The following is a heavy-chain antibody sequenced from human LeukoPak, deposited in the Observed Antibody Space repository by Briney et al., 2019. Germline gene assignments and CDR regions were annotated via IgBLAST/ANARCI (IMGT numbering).Heavy chain of an antibody. CDR2: IYYSGGT. CDR1: GGSISSYY. D-gene: IGHD3-3*01. Sequence: PSETLSLTCTVSGGSISSYYWSWIRQPPGKGLEWIGYIYYSGGTNYNPSLKSRVTIAVDTSKNQFSLKVRSVTAADTAVYYCARGGYYTLEYYYYMDVWGKGTTVTVSS. J-gene: IGHJ6*03. CDR3: ARGGYYTLEYYYYMDV. V-gene: IGHV4-59*01.